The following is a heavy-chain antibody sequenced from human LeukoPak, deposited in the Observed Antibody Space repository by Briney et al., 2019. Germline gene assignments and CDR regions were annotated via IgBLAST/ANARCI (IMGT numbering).Heavy chain of an antibody. D-gene: IGHD1-14*01. J-gene: IGHJ6*03. CDR3: ARVNPDNYEHLRGKTGDNYYYYYYMDV. CDR2: INPNSGGT. V-gene: IGHV1-2*02. CDR1: GYTFTGYY. Sequence: GASVKVSCKASGYTFTGYYMHWVRQAPGQGLEWMGWINPNSGGTNYAQKFQGRVTMTRDTSISTAYMELSRLRSDDTAVYYCARVNPDNYEHLRGKTGDNYYYYYYMDVWGKGTTVTVSS.